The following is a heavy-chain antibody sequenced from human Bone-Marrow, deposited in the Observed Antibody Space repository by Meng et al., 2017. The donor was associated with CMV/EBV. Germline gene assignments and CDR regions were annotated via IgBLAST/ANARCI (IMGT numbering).Heavy chain of an antibody. CDR2: INHSGST. J-gene: IGHJ6*02. V-gene: IGHV4-34*01. CDR3: ARDYGMDV. CDR1: GGSFSGYY. Sequence: SETLSLTCTVYGGSFSGYYWSWIRQPPGKGLEWIGEINHSGSTNYNPSLKSRVTISVDTSKNQFSLKLSSVTAADTAVYYCARDYGMDVWGQGTTVTVSS.